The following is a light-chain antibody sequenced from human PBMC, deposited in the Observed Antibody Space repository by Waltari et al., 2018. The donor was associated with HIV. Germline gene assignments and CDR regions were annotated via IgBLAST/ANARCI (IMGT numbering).Light chain of an antibody. CDR2: EVT. CDR1: SSAIGAYDF. Sequence: QSALTQPPSASGSLGPLVTISCTGSSSAIGAYDFVSWFQQHPHSAPKLLLYEVTRRPSTVSARFSGPRSGNTAFLTVAGLQPDDEATYFCSSYGDSLRVLFGGGTNVTVL. CDR3: SSYGDSLRVL. V-gene: IGLV2-8*01. J-gene: IGLJ3*02.